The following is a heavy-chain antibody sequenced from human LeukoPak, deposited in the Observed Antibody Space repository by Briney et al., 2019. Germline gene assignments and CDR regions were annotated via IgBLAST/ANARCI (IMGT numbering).Heavy chain of an antibody. Sequence: PSETLSLTCTVSGGSISSYYWSWIRQPPGKGLEWIGYIYYSGSTNYNPSLRSRVTISVDTSKNQFSLKLSSVTAADTAVYYCARHGRPDCSGGSCYEQTFDYWGQGTLVTVSS. CDR2: IYYSGST. V-gene: IGHV4-59*08. CDR3: ARHGRPDCSGGSCYEQTFDY. D-gene: IGHD2-15*01. J-gene: IGHJ4*02. CDR1: GGSISSYY.